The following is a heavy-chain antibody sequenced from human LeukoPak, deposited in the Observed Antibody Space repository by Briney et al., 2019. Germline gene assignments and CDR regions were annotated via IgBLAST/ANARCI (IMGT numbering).Heavy chain of an antibody. CDR2: ISAYNGNT. CDR1: GYTFTSYG. Sequence: ASVKVSCKASGYTFTSYGISWVRQAPGQGLEWMGWISAYNGNTNYAQKFQERVTITRDMSTSTAYMELSSLRSEDTAVYYCAADRVLLWFGEVNYYYYGMDVWGQGTTVTVSS. J-gene: IGHJ6*02. V-gene: IGHV1-18*01. CDR3: AADRVLLWFGEVNYYYYGMDV. D-gene: IGHD3-10*01.